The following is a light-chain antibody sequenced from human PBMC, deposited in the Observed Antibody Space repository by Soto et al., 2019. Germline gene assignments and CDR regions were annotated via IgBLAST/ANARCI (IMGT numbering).Light chain of an antibody. CDR2: LGS. CDR3: IQTLQAPYS. CDR1: QSLRHHNGYYY. Sequence: DIVMTQSPLSLPVTPGEPASISCRSSQSLRHHNGYYYLDWYLQKPGQSPQVLIYLGSNRASGVPDGVSGSGSGTVFTLKISRVEAEDVGVYYCIQTLQAPYSFGQGTKLEIK. J-gene: IGKJ2*01. V-gene: IGKV2-28*01.